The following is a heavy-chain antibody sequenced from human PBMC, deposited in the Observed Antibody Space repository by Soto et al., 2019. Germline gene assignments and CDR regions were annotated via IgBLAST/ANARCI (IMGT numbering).Heavy chain of an antibody. CDR1: GGTFSSYA. V-gene: IGHV1-69*01. J-gene: IGHJ6*01. D-gene: IGHD4-17*01. CDR3: ATIDVPDYGDYSYYYYYGMDV. Sequence: QVQLVQSGAEVKKPGSSVKVSCKASGGTFSSYAISWVRQAPGQGLEWMGGIIPSFGTANYAQKFKGRVTITADESTSTAYMELSSLRSEDTAVYYCATIDVPDYGDYSYYYYYGMDVWGQGTTFTASS. CDR2: IIPSFGTA.